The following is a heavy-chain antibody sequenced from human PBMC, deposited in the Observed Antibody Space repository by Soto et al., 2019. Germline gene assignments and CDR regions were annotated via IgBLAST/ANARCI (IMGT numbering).Heavy chain of an antibody. D-gene: IGHD3-16*01. J-gene: IGHJ6*02. Sequence: SETLSLTCTVSGGSISSSSYYWGWIRQPPGKGLEWIGSIYYSGSTYYNPSLKSRVTISVDTSKNQFSLKLSSVTAADTAVYYCATAGGPYYYYYYGMDVWRQGTTVTVSS. CDR3: ATAGGPYYYYYYGMDV. CDR1: GGSISSSSYY. V-gene: IGHV4-39*01. CDR2: IYYSGST.